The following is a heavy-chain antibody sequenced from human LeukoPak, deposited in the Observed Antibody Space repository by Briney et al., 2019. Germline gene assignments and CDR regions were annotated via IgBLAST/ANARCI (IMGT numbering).Heavy chain of an antibody. D-gene: IGHD4-23*01. CDR2: ISSSGSTI. Sequence: GSLRLSCAASGFTFSSYEMNWVRQAPGKGLEWVSHISSSGSTIYYTDSVKGRFTISRDNSKNLLYLQMNSLRAEDTAIYYCARTVARIGYWGQGTLVTVSS. CDR1: GFTFSSYE. V-gene: IGHV3-48*03. J-gene: IGHJ4*02. CDR3: ARTVARIGY.